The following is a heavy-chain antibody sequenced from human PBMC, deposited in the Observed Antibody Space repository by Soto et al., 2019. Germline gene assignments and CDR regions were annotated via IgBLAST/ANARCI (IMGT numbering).Heavy chain of an antibody. Sequence: SVKVSCKASGGTFSSYAISWVRQAPGQGLEWMGGIIPIFGTANYAQKFQGRVTITADESTSTAYMELSSLSSEDTAGYYCAAGDTAMVAFDYWGQGTLVTVSS. CDR1: GGTFSSYA. J-gene: IGHJ4*02. CDR2: IIPIFGTA. CDR3: AAGDTAMVAFDY. D-gene: IGHD5-18*01. V-gene: IGHV1-69*13.